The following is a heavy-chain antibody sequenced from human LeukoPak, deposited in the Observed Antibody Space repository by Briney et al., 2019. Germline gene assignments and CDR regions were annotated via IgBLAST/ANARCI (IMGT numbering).Heavy chain of an antibody. CDR1: GGSISSYY. CDR3: ARCDSVTALDY. D-gene: IGHD4-17*01. Sequence: PSETLSLTCTVSGGSISSYYWSWIRQPAGKGLEWIGYVYSSEIINYNPSLKSRVTLSLDTSGNQFSLKLTSVTAADTAVYYCARCDSVTALDYWGQGTLVTVSS. V-gene: IGHV4-59*01. CDR2: VYSSEII. J-gene: IGHJ4*02.